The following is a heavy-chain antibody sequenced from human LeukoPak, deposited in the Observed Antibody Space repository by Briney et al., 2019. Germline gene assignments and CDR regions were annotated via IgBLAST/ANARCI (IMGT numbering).Heavy chain of an antibody. J-gene: IGHJ4*02. CDR2: IYSGGST. CDR1: GFTLSSNY. V-gene: IGHV3-53*01. D-gene: IGHD6-13*01. CDR3: AKDRAAGFRDY. Sequence: GGSLRLSCAASGFTLSSNYMSWVRQAPGKGLEWVSVIYSGGSTYYADSVKGRFTISRDNSKNTLYLQMNSLRAEDMAVYYCAKDRAAGFRDYWGQGTLVTVSS.